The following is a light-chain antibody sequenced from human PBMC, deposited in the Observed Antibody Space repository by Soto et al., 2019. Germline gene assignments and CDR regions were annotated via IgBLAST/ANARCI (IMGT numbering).Light chain of an antibody. CDR3: AAGDDSLNGPV. J-gene: IGLJ3*02. CDR2: IND. CDR1: SSNIGSNT. Sequence: QPVLTQPPSASGTPGQRVTISCSGSSSNIGSNTVNWYQHLPGTAPKLLIYINDQRPSGVPDRFSGSKSGTSASLAISGLQSEDEADYYCAAGDDSLNGPVFGGGTKLTVL. V-gene: IGLV1-44*01.